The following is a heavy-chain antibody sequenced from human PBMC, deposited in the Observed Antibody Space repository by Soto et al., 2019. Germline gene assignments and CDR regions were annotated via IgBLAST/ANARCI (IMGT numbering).Heavy chain of an antibody. J-gene: IGHJ6*02. CDR2: IMPVFSTP. V-gene: IGHV1-69*12. Sequence: QVQLVQSGPEVKKPGSSVRVSCKTSGGTFRTSAISWVRQAPGQGLEWMGGIMPVFSTPDYAQKFQGRVNITADESTSTAYMELSSLRSEDTAVYYCARDKDRQQLGGNYYYIMDVWGQGTTVTVSS. D-gene: IGHD3-3*02. CDR1: GGTFRTSA. CDR3: ARDKDRQQLGGNYYYIMDV.